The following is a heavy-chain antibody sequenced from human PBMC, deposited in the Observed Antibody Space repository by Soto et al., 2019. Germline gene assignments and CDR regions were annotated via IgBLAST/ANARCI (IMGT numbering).Heavy chain of an antibody. V-gene: IGHV4-39*01. CDR1: GGSITTSSYY. J-gene: IGHJ4*02. CDR3: ARHWYYYDSSGYPSGSVDY. Sequence: QLQLQESGPGVVKPSETPSLTCTISGGSITTSSYYWGWIRQPPGKGLEWIGRIYYSGSTYYNPSLKSRVTISVDTSKNQFSLKLSSVTAADTAVYYCARHWYYYDSSGYPSGSVDYWGQGTLVTVSS. CDR2: IYYSGST. D-gene: IGHD3-22*01.